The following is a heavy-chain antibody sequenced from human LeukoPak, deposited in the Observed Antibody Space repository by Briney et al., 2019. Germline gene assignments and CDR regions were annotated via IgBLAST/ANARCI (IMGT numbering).Heavy chain of an antibody. D-gene: IGHD6-19*01. Sequence: GGSLRLSCTASGFTFSSYAMHWVRQAPGKGLEWVSGIFGSGGSAHYADSVKGRFTISRDNSQNTVYLQMNSLRAEDTAVYYCGTTTAGYSSGRNPAWPVDYWGQGTLVTVSS. J-gene: IGHJ4*02. CDR1: GFTFSSYA. CDR2: IFGSGGSA. V-gene: IGHV3-23*01. CDR3: GTTTAGYSSGRNPAWPVDY.